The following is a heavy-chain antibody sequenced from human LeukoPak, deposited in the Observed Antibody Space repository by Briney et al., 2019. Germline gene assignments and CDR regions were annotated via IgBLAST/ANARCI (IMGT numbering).Heavy chain of an antibody. D-gene: IGHD1-26*01. Sequence: SGGSLRLSCAASGFTFSSNAMTWVRQAPGKGLECVSAITAGGDTPYYADSVRGRFTISRDNSRNTMYLQMNSLRAEDTAVYYCAKAGSIKFDYWGQGTLVTVSS. CDR1: GFTFSSNA. V-gene: IGHV3-23*01. CDR2: ITAGGDTP. CDR3: AKAGSIKFDY. J-gene: IGHJ4*02.